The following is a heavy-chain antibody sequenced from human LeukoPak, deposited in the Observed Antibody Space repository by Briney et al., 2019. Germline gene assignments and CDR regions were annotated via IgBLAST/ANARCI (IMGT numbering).Heavy chain of an antibody. CDR3: ARGDGYYFDY. J-gene: IGHJ4*02. Sequence: SETLSLTCAVYGGSFSGYYWSWIRQPPGKGLEWIGEINHSGSTNYNPSLKSRVTISVDTSKNQFSLKLSSVTAADTAVYYCARGDGYYFDYWGQGTLVTVSS. CDR1: GGSFSGYY. V-gene: IGHV4-34*01. D-gene: IGHD5-24*01. CDR2: INHSGST.